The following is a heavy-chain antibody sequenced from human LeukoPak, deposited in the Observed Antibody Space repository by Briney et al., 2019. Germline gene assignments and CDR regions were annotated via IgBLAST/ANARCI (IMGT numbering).Heavy chain of an antibody. CDR3: ARRGLGWYYDH. CDR1: GGSISSYF. Sequence: PSETLSLTCTVSGGSISSYFWSWIRQPPGKGLEWVGYIYYSGSTDYNPSLKSRVTISLDTSKNQISLKLSSVTAADTAVYYCARRGLGWYYDHWGQGTLVTVSS. CDR2: IYYSGST. J-gene: IGHJ4*02. V-gene: IGHV4-59*08. D-gene: IGHD6-19*01.